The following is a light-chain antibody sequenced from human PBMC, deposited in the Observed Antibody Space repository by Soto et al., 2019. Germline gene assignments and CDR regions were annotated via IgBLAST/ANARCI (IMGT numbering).Light chain of an antibody. J-gene: IGLJ2*01. CDR2: EVS. Sequence: QSVLTQPASVCGSPGQSITISCTGTSRDVGGYNYVSWHQQHPGKAPKVIITEVSNRPSGVSNRFAGSKSVNTASLTISGLQAEDEADYYCSSYISSSTFVVFGGGTKLTVL. CDR3: SSYISSSTFVV. CDR1: SRDVGGYNY. V-gene: IGLV2-14*01.